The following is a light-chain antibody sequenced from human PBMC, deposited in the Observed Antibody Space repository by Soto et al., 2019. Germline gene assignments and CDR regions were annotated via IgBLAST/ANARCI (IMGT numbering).Light chain of an antibody. J-gene: IGKJ1*01. Sequence: EIVFTQSPATLSLSPGERATLSCGASQSVGISLAWYQHKPGQAPRLLIYDASNRAAGVPARFSGSGSGTDFTLTISSLEPEDFAVYYCQQRTKWTFGQGTKVDIK. CDR3: QQRTKWT. V-gene: IGKV3-11*01. CDR1: QSVGIS. CDR2: DAS.